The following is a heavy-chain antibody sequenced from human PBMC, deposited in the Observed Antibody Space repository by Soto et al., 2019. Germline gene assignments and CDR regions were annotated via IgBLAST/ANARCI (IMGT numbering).Heavy chain of an antibody. Sequence: QVQLQESGPGLVKPSGILSLTCAVSGGSISSTNWWSWVRQSPGKGLEWIGEIYHSGSTNYNPSLRGRVTISVDKSNNQFSLKIRSVTAADTAMYYCATLPPRIELAVLPIPTWGQGTLVTVTS. CDR2: IYHSGST. CDR1: GGSISSTNW. J-gene: IGHJ4*02. CDR3: ATLPPRIELAVLPIPT. D-gene: IGHD2-2*02. V-gene: IGHV4-4*02.